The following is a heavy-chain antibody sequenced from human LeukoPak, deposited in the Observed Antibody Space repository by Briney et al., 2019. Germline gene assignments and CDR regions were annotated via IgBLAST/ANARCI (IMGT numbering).Heavy chain of an antibody. J-gene: IGHJ6*03. CDR3: ARSVDTAMAYYYYMDV. CDR1: GFTFSNFV. D-gene: IGHD5-18*01. V-gene: IGHV3-7*01. CDR2: IKQDGSEK. Sequence: QTGGSLRLSCAASGFTFSNFVMNWVRQAPGKGLEWVANIKQDGSEKYYVDSVKGRFIISRDNAKNSLYLQMNSLRAEDTAVYYCARSVDTAMAYYYYMDVWGKGTTVTVSS.